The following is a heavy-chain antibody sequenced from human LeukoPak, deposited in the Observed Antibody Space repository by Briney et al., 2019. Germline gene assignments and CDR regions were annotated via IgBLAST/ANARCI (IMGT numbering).Heavy chain of an antibody. CDR3: AKDQHNWNQGYFDY. CDR2: IDDSGSTT. CDR1: QFTFSSYA. Sequence: GGSLRLSCAASQFTFSSYAMSWVRQAPGKGLEWVSTIDDSGSTTYYADSVKGRFTISRDNSKSTAFLQMNSLRAEDTAIYYCAKDQHNWNQGYFDYWGQGTLVTVSS. V-gene: IGHV3-23*01. J-gene: IGHJ4*02. D-gene: IGHD1-1*01.